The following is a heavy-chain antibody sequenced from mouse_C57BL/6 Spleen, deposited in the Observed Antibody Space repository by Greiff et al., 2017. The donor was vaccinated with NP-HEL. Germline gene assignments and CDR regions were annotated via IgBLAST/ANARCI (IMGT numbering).Heavy chain of an antibody. CDR3: ARGESLYAMDY. V-gene: IGHV1-80*01. CDR1: GYAFSSYW. Sequence: VQLQQSGAELVKPGASVKISCKASGYAFSSYWMNWVKQRPGKGLEWIGQIYPGDGDTNYNGKFKGKATLTADKSSSTAYMQLSSLTSEDSAVYFCARGESLYAMDYWGQGTSVTVSS. CDR2: IYPGDGDT. J-gene: IGHJ4*01.